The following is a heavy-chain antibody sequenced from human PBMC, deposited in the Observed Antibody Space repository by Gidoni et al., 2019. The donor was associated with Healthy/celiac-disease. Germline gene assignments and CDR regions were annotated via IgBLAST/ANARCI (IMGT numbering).Heavy chain of an antibody. J-gene: IGHJ5*02. CDR3: ARRNYDFSLGTNWFDP. Sequence: QLQLQESGPGLVKPSETLSLTCTVSGGSISSSSYYWGWIRQPPGKGLEWIGSIYYSGSTYYNPSLKSRVTISVDTSKNQFSLKLSSVTAADTAVYYCARRNYDFSLGTNWFDPWGQGTLVTVSS. CDR2: IYYSGST. D-gene: IGHD3-3*01. CDR1: GGSISSSSYY. V-gene: IGHV4-39*01.